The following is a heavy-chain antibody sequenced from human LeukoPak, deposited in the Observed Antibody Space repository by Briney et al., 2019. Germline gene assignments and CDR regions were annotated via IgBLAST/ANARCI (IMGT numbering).Heavy chain of an antibody. CDR1: GGSFSGYY. D-gene: IGHD6-19*01. Sequence: PSETLSLTCTVSGGSFSGYYWSWIRQPPGKGLEWIGEINHSGSTNYNPSLKSRVTISVDTSKNQFSLKLSSVTAADTAVYYCAREKYSSGWYHNYWGQGTLVTVSS. V-gene: IGHV4-34*01. CDR3: AREKYSSGWYHNY. CDR2: INHSGST. J-gene: IGHJ4*02.